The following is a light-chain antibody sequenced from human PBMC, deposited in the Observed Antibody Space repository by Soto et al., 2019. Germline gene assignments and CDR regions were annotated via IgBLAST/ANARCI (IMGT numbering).Light chain of an antibody. CDR3: QQYNDWPLT. CDR2: DAS. J-gene: IGKJ3*01. Sequence: EIVLTQSPATLSVSPGEGATLSCRASQSVSSDLAWYQQKPGQAPTLLIYDASTRATGIPARFSGSGSGTEFTRTVSSLQSEDFAVYYCQQYNDWPLTFGPGTKVDIK. CDR1: QSVSSD. V-gene: IGKV3-15*01.